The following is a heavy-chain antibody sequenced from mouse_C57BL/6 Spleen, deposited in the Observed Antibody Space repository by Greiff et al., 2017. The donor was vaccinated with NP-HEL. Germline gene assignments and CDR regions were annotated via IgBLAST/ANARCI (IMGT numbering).Heavy chain of an antibody. J-gene: IGHJ3*01. V-gene: IGHV1-54*01. CDR1: GYAFTNYL. Sequence: QVQLQQSGAELVRPGTSVKVSCKASGYAFTNYLIEWVKQRPGQGLEWIGVINPGSGGTNYNEKFKGKATLTADKSSSTAYMQLSSLTSEDSAVYFCARGDYDGGWFAYWGQGTLVTVSA. CDR2: INPGSGGT. D-gene: IGHD2-4*01. CDR3: ARGDYDGGWFAY.